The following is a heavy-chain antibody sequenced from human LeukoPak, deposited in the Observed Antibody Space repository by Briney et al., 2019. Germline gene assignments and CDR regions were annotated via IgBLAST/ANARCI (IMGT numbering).Heavy chain of an antibody. CDR1: GFTFSSYA. CDR2: ISGSGGST. D-gene: IGHD6-13*01. J-gene: IGHJ6*02. Sequence: PGGSLRLSCAASGFTFSSYAMSWVRQAPGKGLEWVSAISGSGGSTYYADSVKGRFTISRHNSKNTLYLQMNSLRPDDTAVYYCASSAAGFYGMDVWGQGATVTVSS. V-gene: IGHV3-23*01. CDR3: ASSAAGFYGMDV.